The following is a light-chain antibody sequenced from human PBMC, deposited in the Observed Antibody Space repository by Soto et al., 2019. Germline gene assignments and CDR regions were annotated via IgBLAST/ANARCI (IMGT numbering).Light chain of an antibody. V-gene: IGKV3-15*01. CDR2: GAS. CDR1: QSVSSN. CDR3: QQYNNGRT. J-gene: IGKJ1*01. Sequence: EIVMTQSPATLSVSPGERATLSCRASQSVSSNLAWYQQKPGQAPRLLIYGASTRATGIPARFSGSGSGTKFPLTISTLQSEDFAVYYCQQYNNGRTFGQGTRVNIK.